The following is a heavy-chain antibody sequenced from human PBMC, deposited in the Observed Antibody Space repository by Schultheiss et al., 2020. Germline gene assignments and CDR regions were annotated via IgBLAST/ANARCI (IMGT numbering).Heavy chain of an antibody. CDR2: ISAYNGNT. D-gene: IGHD4-17*01. Sequence: ASVKVSGKASGYTFTSYGISWVRQAPGQGLEWMGWISAYNGNTNYAQKLQGIVTMTTDTSTSTAYMELRSLRSDDTAVYYCAREVNGGRDYYGDYTVWFDPWGQGTRVT. CDR3: AREVNGGRDYYGDYTVWFDP. CDR1: GYTFTSYG. J-gene: IGHJ5*02. V-gene: IGHV1-18*01.